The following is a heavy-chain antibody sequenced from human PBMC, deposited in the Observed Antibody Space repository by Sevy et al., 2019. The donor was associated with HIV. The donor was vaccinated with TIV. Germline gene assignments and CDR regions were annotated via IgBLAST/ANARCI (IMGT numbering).Heavy chain of an antibody. Sequence: ASVKVSCKASGYTFSSCNMNWVRQAPGQGLEWMGWINTGTGDPTYVQGFTGRFVFSLDTSVSTAYLQINSLKAEDTGVYYCTRDRPNWGNDHWGQGTLVTVSS. CDR2: INTGTGDP. D-gene: IGHD7-27*01. V-gene: IGHV7-4-1*02. CDR1: GYTFSSCN. CDR3: TRDRPNWGNDH. J-gene: IGHJ4*02.